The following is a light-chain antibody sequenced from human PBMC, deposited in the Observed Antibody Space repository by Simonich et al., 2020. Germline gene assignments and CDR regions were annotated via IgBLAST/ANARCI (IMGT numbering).Light chain of an antibody. J-gene: IGKJ4*01. Sequence: DIQMTQSPSTLSASVGDRVTITGRASQSISSWLAWYQKKPGKAPKLLIYKASSLESGVPSRFSGSGSGTEFTLTISSLQPDDFATYYCQQYNSYSLTFGGGTKVEIK. CDR3: QQYNSYSLT. CDR1: QSISSW. V-gene: IGKV1-5*03. CDR2: KAS.